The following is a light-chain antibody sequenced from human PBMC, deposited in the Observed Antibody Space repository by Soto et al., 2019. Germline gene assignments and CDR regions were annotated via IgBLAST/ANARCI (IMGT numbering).Light chain of an antibody. Sequence: DIQITQSPSSLSSSVLERFTITCRASQNINHWIAWYQQKPGKAPKFLIYDASTLESGVPSRFSGSGFGTEFSLTISSLQPDDFGSYYCQHMRTFGQGTKVDIK. J-gene: IGKJ1*01. CDR1: QNINHW. CDR3: QHMRT. CDR2: DAS. V-gene: IGKV1-5*01.